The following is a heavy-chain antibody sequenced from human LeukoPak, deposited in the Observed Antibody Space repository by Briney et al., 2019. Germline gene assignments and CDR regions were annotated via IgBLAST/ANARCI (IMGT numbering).Heavy chain of an antibody. CDR1: GGSFSGYY. Sequence: PSETLSLTCAVYGGSFSGYYWSWIRQPPGKGLEWIGEINHSGSTNYNPFLKSRVTISVDTSKNQFSLKLSSVTAADTAVYYCARGTRRLPAGYWGQGTLVTVSS. CDR2: INHSGST. J-gene: IGHJ4*02. CDR3: ARGTRRLPAGY. V-gene: IGHV4-34*01.